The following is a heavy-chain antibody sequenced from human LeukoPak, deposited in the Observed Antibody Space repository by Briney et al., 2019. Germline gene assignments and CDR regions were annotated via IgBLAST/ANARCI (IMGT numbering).Heavy chain of an antibody. Sequence: GGSLSLSCAASGFSVSSNYMSWVRQAPGKGLEWVSVIYWDGSTYYADSVKGRFTISRDNSKNTLYLQMNNLRAEDTAVYPCARGIFLSRSWYFEYWGQGTLVTVSS. CDR3: ARGIFLSRSWYFEY. V-gene: IGHV3-53*01. J-gene: IGHJ4*02. CDR2: IYWDGST. D-gene: IGHD2-21*01. CDR1: GFSVSSNY.